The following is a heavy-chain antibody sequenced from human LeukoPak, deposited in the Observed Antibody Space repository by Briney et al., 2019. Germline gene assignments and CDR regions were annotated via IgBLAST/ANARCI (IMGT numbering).Heavy chain of an antibody. D-gene: IGHD6-13*01. CDR3: AKGYSSSWFQYYFDY. Sequence: HPGGSLRLSCAASGFTFDDYAMHWVRQAPGKGLEWASGISWNSGSIGYADSVKGRFTISRDNAKNSLYLQMNSLRAEDTALYYCAKGYSSSWFQYYFDYWGQGTLVTVSS. J-gene: IGHJ4*02. CDR2: ISWNSGSI. V-gene: IGHV3-9*01. CDR1: GFTFDDYA.